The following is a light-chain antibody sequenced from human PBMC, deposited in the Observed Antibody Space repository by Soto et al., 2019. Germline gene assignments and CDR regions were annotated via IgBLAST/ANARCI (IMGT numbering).Light chain of an antibody. Sequence: LTQSPGTLSLSPGERATLFCRASQSLSSYLAWYQQKPGQAPRLLIYDASNRATGIPARFSGSGSGADFTITISSLQPEDFAVYYCQQRSNWPTFGGGTKV. J-gene: IGKJ4*01. CDR2: DAS. CDR1: QSLSSY. CDR3: QQRSNWPT. V-gene: IGKV3-11*01.